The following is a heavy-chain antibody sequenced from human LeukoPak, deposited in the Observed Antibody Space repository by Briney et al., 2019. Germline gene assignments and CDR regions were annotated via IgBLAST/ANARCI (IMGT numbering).Heavy chain of an antibody. CDR3: ASSVPGPLFDY. J-gene: IGHJ4*02. V-gene: IGHV4-38-2*02. CDR1: GYSISSGYY. Sequence: SETLSLTCTVSGYSISSGYYWAWIRQPPGMGLEWIGSIYHSGSTYYNPSLKSRVTISLDTSKNQFSLKVSSVTAADTAVYHCASSVPGPLFDYWGQGTLVTVSS. CDR2: IYHSGST.